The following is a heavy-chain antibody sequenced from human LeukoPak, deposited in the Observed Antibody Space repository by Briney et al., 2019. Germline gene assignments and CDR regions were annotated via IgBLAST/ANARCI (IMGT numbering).Heavy chain of an antibody. CDR2: ISGSGGST. Sequence: PGGSLRLSCAASGFTFSSYAMSWVRQAPGKGLEWVSAISGSGGSTYYADSVKGRFTISRDNSKNTLYLQMNSLRAEDTAVYYCAKGTNSNYYYYYMDVWGKGTTVTVSS. CDR1: GFTFSSYA. D-gene: IGHD2-2*01. J-gene: IGHJ6*03. CDR3: AKGTNSNYYYYYMDV. V-gene: IGHV3-23*01.